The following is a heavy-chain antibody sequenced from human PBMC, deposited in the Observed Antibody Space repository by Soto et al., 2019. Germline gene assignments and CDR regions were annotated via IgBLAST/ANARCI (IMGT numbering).Heavy chain of an antibody. J-gene: IGHJ6*02. CDR1: GDSISRYY. D-gene: IGHD3-10*01. CDR3: ARDQGGEFLKGSGMDV. Sequence: QVQLQESGPGLVKPSETLSLTCTVSGDSISRYYWSWIRLSPGKGLEWIGYIYYSGETNYNPSGKSRVTISVDRTKNQFSVRLSSVTAADTAVYYCARDQGGEFLKGSGMDVWGQGTTVTVSS. CDR2: IYYSGET. V-gene: IGHV4-59*01.